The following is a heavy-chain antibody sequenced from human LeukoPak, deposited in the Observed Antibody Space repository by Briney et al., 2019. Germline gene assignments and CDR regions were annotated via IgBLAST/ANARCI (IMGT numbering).Heavy chain of an antibody. J-gene: IGHJ4*02. CDR1: GFTVSSNY. D-gene: IGHD1-26*01. CDR3: ARGAAGYVGASSFDY. Sequence: GGSLRLSCAASGFTVSSNYMSWVRQAPGKGLEWVSSISSSTTYISYADSVKGRFTISRDNAKNSLYLQMNSLRAEDTAVYYCARGAAGYVGASSFDYWGQGTLVTVSS. V-gene: IGHV3-21*01. CDR2: ISSSTTYI.